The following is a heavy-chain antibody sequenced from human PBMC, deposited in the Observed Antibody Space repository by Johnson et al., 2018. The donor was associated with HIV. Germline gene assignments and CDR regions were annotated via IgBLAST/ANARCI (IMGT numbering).Heavy chain of an antibody. CDR3: AKTRGMATNGDAFDI. V-gene: IGHV3-9*01. CDR2: ISWNSGSI. CDR1: GFTFDDYA. J-gene: IGHJ3*02. D-gene: IGHD5-24*01. Sequence: VQLVESGGGLVQPGRSLRLSCAASGFTFDDYAMHWVRQAPGKGLAWVSGISWNSGSIGYADSVKGRFTISRDNAKNSLYLQMNSLRAEDTALYYCAKTRGMATNGDAFDIWGQGTMVTVSS.